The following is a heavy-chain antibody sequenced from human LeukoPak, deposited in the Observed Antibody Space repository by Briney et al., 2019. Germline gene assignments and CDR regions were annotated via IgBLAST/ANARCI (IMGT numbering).Heavy chain of an antibody. V-gene: IGHV4-59*01. Sequence: SETLSLTCTVSGGSINSYYWSWIRQPPGKGLEWIGYIYYSGSTNYNPSLKSRVIISVDTSKNQFSLKLSPVIAADTAVYYCARVGVDYSGNIIKHYFDYWGQGTLVTVSS. D-gene: IGHD4-23*01. CDR2: IYYSGST. J-gene: IGHJ4*02. CDR3: ARVGVDYSGNIIKHYFDY. CDR1: GGSINSYY.